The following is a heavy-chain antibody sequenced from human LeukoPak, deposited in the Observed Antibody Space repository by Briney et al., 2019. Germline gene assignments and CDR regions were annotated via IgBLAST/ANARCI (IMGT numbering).Heavy chain of an antibody. CDR1: GFTFSSYA. D-gene: IGHD3-22*01. V-gene: IGHV3-23*01. CDR3: AKWYYDSSGTKTPDAFDI. J-gene: IGHJ3*02. CDR2: ISGSGGST. Sequence: GGSLRLSCAASGFTFSSYAMSWVRQAPGKGLEWVSAISGSGGSTYYADSVKGRFTISRGNSKNTLYLQMNSLRAEDTAVYYCAKWYYDSSGTKTPDAFDIWGQGTMVTVSS.